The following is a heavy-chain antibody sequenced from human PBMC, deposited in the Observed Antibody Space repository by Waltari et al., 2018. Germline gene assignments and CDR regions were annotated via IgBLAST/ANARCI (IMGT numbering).Heavy chain of an antibody. D-gene: IGHD2-2*02. V-gene: IGHV4-34*02. CDR1: GGSFSGYY. CDR2: INHSGST. J-gene: IGHJ4*02. CDR3: ARVPAAAIVEGYFDY. Sequence: QVQLQQWGAGLLKPSETLSLTCAVYGGSFSGYYWSWIRQPPGKGLEWIGEINHSGSTNYNPSLESRLTISVDTSKNQFSLKLSSVTAADTAVYYCARVPAAAIVEGYFDYWGQGTLVTVSS.